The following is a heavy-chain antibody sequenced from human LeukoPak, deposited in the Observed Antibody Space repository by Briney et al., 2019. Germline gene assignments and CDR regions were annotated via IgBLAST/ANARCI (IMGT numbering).Heavy chain of an antibody. CDR2: ISSIISYI. CDR1: GFTFSSYS. J-gene: IGHJ4*02. Sequence: GGSLRLSCAASGFTFSSYSMSSVRQAPGKGMGCVSCISSIISYIYYADSVWCRFTISRDNAKNSRYVHHYSLRAEDTAVYHCGRDVVTTGDTALALFDYWGQGTLVTVSS. V-gene: IGHV3-21*01. CDR3: GRDVVTTGDTALALFDY. D-gene: IGHD5-18*01.